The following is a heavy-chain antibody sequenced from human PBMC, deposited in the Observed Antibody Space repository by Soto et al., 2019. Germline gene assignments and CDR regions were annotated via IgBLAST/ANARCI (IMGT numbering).Heavy chain of an antibody. Sequence: PGGSLRLSCAASGFTVSSNYMSWVRQAPGKGLEWVSVIYSGGSTYYADSVKGRFTISRDNSKNTLYLQMNSLRAEDTAAYYCARSNDWNWFDPWGQGTLVTVSS. V-gene: IGHV3-53*01. CDR2: IYSGGST. CDR1: GFTVSSNY. J-gene: IGHJ5*02. CDR3: ARSNDWNWFDP. D-gene: IGHD1-1*01.